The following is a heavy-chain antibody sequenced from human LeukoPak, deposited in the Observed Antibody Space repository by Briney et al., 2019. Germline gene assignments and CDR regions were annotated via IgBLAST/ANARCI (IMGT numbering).Heavy chain of an antibody. D-gene: IGHD3-10*01. V-gene: IGHV1-69*04. Sequence: SVKVCCKASGGTFSSYAISWVRQAPGQGLEWMGRIIPILGIVNYAQKFQGRVTITADKSTSTAYMELSSLRSEDTAVYYCASPTMVPKHDAFDIWGQGTMVTVSS. CDR1: GGTFSSYA. CDR3: ASPTMVPKHDAFDI. CDR2: IIPILGIV. J-gene: IGHJ3*02.